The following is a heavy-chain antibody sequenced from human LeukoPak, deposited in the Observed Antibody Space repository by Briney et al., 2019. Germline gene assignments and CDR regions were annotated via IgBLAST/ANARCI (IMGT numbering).Heavy chain of an antibody. J-gene: IGHJ4*02. Sequence: PSETLSLTCTVSGGSISSSSYYWGWIRQPPGKGLEWIGSIYYSGSTYYNPSLKSRVTISVDTSKNQFSLKLTSATAADTAVYYCARDGVENSSWYPLDSWGPGTLVTVSS. V-gene: IGHV4-39*07. D-gene: IGHD6-13*01. CDR2: IYYSGST. CDR1: GGSISSSSYY. CDR3: ARDGVENSSWYPLDS.